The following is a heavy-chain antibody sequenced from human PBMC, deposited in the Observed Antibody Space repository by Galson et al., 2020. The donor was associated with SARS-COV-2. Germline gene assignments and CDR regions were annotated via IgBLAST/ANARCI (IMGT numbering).Heavy chain of an antibody. V-gene: IGHV3-43D*03. CDR1: GFTFDDYA. CDR3: AKAGSGSYRRWGWRAPFDY. D-gene: IGHD1-26*01. J-gene: IGHJ4*02. CDR2: ISWDGGST. Sequence: GGSLRLSCAASGFTFDDYAMHWVRQAPGKGLEWVSLISWDGGSTYYADSVKGRFTISRDNSKNSLYLQMNSLRAEDTALYYCAKAGSGSYRRWGWRAPFDYWGQGTLVTVSS.